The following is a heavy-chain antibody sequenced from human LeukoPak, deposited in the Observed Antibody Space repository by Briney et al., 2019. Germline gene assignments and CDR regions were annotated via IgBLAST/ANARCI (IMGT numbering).Heavy chain of an antibody. Sequence: SETLSLTCAVYGGSFSGYYWSWIRQPPGKGLEWLGEINHSGSTNYNPSLKSRVTISVDTSKNQFSLKLSSVTAADTAVYYCARDTYYYDSSGTQGGFDPWGQGTLVTVSS. CDR2: INHSGST. J-gene: IGHJ5*02. CDR3: ARDTYYYDSSGTQGGFDP. D-gene: IGHD3-22*01. CDR1: GGSFSGYY. V-gene: IGHV4-34*01.